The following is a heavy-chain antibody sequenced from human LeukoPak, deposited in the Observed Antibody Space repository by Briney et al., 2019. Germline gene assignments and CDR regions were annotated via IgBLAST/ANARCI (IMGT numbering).Heavy chain of an antibody. J-gene: IGHJ1*01. D-gene: IGHD2-2*01. V-gene: IGHV3-53*01. CDR1: GFTVSSNY. CDR2: IYSGGST. Sequence: GGSLRLSCAASGFTVSSNYMSWVRQAPGKGLEWVSVIYSGGSTYYADSVKGRFTISRDNSKNTLYLQMNSLRVEDTAVYYCAKQFGHCSGASCYPEYFEHWGQGTLVTVSS. CDR3: AKQFGHCSGASCYPEYFEH.